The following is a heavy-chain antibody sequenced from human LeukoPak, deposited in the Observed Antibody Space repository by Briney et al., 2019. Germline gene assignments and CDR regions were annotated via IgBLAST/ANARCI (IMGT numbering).Heavy chain of an antibody. D-gene: IGHD3-9*01. Sequence: GGSLRLSCAASGFTFSSYSMSWLRQAPGKGLEWISYITSSSSPIYYADSVKGRFTISRDNAKNSLYLQMNSLRHEETAVYYCAGRVSTGNVYSGFDPGGQGTLVTVSS. V-gene: IGHV3-48*02. CDR1: GFTFSSYS. J-gene: IGHJ5*02. CDR3: AGRVSTGNVYSGFDP. CDR2: ITSSSSPI.